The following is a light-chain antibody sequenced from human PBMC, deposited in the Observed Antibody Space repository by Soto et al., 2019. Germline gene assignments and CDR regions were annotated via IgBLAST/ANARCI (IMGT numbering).Light chain of an antibody. CDR3: SSYPGSNILV. CDR2: EVS. CDR1: SSDVGGYDY. Sequence: QSALTQPPSASGSPGQSVTISCSGTSSDVGGYDYVSWYQQHPGKAPKLMIYEVSKRPSGVPDRFSGSKSGNTASLTVSGLQAEDEADYYCSSYPGSNILVFGGGTKLTVL. V-gene: IGLV2-8*01. J-gene: IGLJ2*01.